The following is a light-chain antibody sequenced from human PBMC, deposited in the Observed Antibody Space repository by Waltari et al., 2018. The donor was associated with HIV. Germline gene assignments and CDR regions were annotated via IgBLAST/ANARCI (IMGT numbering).Light chain of an antibody. J-gene: IGLJ2*01. CDR1: ALPKKF. CDR3: YSTDNSGTHIRV. CDR2: EDS. V-gene: IGLV3-10*01. Sequence: SYELTQPPSVSVPPGQTARITCSGDALPKKFAYWYQQKSGQAPVLVIYEDSKRPSGIPQRFSGSSSGTMATLTISGAQVADEADYYCYSTDNSGTHIRVFGGGTKLTVL.